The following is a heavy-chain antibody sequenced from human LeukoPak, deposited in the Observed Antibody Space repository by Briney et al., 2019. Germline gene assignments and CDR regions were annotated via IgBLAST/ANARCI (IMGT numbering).Heavy chain of an antibody. CDR3: AKDRYSSSWYFDY. V-gene: IGHV3-23*01. D-gene: IGHD6-13*01. CDR2: LSGSGGST. J-gene: IGHJ4*02. CDR1: VFTFSSYA. Sequence: GGSLRLSCAASVFTFSSYAMSWVRQAPGKGLEWVSALSGSGGSTYYADSVKGRFTISRDNSKNTLYLQMNSLRAEDTAVYYCAKDRYSSSWYFDYWGQGTLVTVSS.